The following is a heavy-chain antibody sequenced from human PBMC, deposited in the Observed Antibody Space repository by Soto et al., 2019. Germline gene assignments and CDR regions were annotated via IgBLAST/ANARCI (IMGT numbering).Heavy chain of an antibody. CDR3: AKSINIHWQNWFDA. D-gene: IGHD1-1*01. J-gene: IGHJ5*02. CDR1: GFTFSDSA. CDR2: SSGSDGRT. Sequence: EVQILESGGGLVQPGGSLRLSCAASGFTFSDSAMNGVRQGPGKGLEWVSISSGSDGRTYYADSVKGRFTISRDNSRNTVYLDMNSLRAEDTAVYFCAKSINIHWQNWFDAWGQGTLVTVSS. V-gene: IGHV3-23*01.